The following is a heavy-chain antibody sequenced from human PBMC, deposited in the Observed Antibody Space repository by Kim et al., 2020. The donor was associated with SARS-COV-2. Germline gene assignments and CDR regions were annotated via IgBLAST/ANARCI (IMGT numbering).Heavy chain of an antibody. CDR3: ARETYGSGTVYYYYYYGMDV. CDR1: GFTFSDYY. J-gene: IGHJ6*02. V-gene: IGHV3-11*01. CDR2: ISSSGSTI. Sequence: GGSLRLSCAASGFTFSDYYMSWIRQAPGKGLEWVSYISSSGSTIYYADSVKGRFTISRDNAKNSLYLQMNSLRAEDTAVYYCARETYGSGTVYYYYYYGMDVWGQGTTVTVSS. D-gene: IGHD3-10*01.